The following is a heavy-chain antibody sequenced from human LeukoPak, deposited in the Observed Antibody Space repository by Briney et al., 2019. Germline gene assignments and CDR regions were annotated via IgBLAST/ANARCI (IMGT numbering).Heavy chain of an antibody. CDR3: ARDRDCSSTSCSYWFDP. CDR2: ISYDGSNK. V-gene: IGHV3-30-3*01. CDR1: GFTFSSYA. J-gene: IGHJ5*02. Sequence: PGRSLRLSCAASGFTFSSYAMHWVRQAPGKGLEWVAVISYDGSNKYYADSVKGRFTISRDNSKNTLYLQMNSLRAEDTAVYYCARDRDCSSTSCSYWFDPWGQGTLVTVSS. D-gene: IGHD2-2*01.